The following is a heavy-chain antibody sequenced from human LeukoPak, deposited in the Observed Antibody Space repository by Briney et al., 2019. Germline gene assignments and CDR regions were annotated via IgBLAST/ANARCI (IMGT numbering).Heavy chain of an antibody. CDR3: ARHVSGWYYFDY. V-gene: IGHV4-34*01. CDR2: INHSGST. J-gene: IGHJ4*02. CDR1: GGSFSGYY. D-gene: IGHD6-19*01. Sequence: PSETLSLTCAVYGGSFSGYYWSWIRQPPGKGLEWIGEINHSGSTNYNPSLKSRVTISVDTSKNQFSLKLSSVTAADTAVYYCARHVSGWYYFDYWGQGTQVTVSS.